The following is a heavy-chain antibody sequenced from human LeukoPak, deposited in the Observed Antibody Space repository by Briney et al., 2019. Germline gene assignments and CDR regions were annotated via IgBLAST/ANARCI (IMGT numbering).Heavy chain of an antibody. CDR1: GGSISSYY. V-gene: IGHV4-59*01. J-gene: IGHJ1*01. CDR3: ARRGYYFEYFQH. CDR2: IYYSGST. D-gene: IGHD3-22*01. Sequence: SETLSLTCTVSGGSISSYYWSWIRQPPGKGLEWIGYIYYSGSTNYNPSLKSRVTISVDTSKNQFSLKLSSVTAADTAVYYCARRGYYFEYFQHWGQGTLATVSS.